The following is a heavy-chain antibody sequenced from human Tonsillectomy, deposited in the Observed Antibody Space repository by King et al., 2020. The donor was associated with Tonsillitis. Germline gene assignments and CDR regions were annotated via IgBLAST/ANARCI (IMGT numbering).Heavy chain of an antibody. V-gene: IGHV5-51*01. CDR3: AGPELYCGGDCYSSNWYFDL. Sequence: QLVQSGAEVKKPGESLKISCKGSGYSFTSYWIGWVRQMPGKGLEWMGIIYPGDSDTRYSPSFQGQVTISADKSISTAYLQWSSLKASDTAMYYCAGPELYCGGDCYSSNWYFDLWGRGTLVTVSS. CDR1: GYSFTSYW. J-gene: IGHJ2*01. D-gene: IGHD2-21*02. CDR2: IYPGDSDT.